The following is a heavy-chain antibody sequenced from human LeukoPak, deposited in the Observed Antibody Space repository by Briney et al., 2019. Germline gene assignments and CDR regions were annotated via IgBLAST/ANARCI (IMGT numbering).Heavy chain of an antibody. CDR1: GYTFTSYY. Sequence: ASVKVSCKASGYTFTSYYIQWVRQAPGQGREWMGIINPSGGSTSYAQKFQGRVTMTRDTSTSTVYMELSSLRSEDTAVYYCARATQARLGVQLWLAFDIWGQGTMVTVSS. CDR2: INPSGGST. J-gene: IGHJ3*02. D-gene: IGHD5-18*01. V-gene: IGHV1-46*01. CDR3: ARATQARLGVQLWLAFDI.